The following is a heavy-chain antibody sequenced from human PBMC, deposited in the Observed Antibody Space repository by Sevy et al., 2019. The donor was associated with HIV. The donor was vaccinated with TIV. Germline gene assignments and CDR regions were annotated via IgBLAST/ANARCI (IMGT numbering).Heavy chain of an antibody. CDR3: ERHRSHLYDFWSGYYKNWFDP. V-gene: IGHV4-39*01. Sequence: SETLSLTCTVSGGSISSSSYYWGWIRQPPGKGLEWIGSIYYSGGTYYNPSLKSRVTISVDTSKKQFSLKLSSVTAADTAVYYCERHRSHLYDFWSGYYKNWFDPWGQGTLVTVSS. J-gene: IGHJ5*02. CDR1: GGSISSSSYY. D-gene: IGHD3-3*01. CDR2: IYYSGGT.